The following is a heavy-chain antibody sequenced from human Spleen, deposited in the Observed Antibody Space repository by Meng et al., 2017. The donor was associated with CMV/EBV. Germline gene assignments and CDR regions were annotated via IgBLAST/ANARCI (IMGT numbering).Heavy chain of an antibody. J-gene: IGHJ4*02. CDR3: ARGPWGGSYSALPFDY. V-gene: IGHV4-4*07. Sequence: QGQLQESGPGLVKPSETPSLTCTVSGGSISSYYWSWIRQPAGKGLEWIGRIYTSGSTNYNPSLKSRVTMSVDTSKNQFSLKLSSVTAADTAVYYCARGPWGGSYSALPFDYWGQGTLVTVFS. CDR2: IYTSGST. CDR1: GGSISSYY. D-gene: IGHD1-26*01.